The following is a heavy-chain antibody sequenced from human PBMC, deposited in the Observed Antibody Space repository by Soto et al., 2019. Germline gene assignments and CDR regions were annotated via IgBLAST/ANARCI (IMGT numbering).Heavy chain of an antibody. CDR3: VEGSNDF. D-gene: IGHD3-10*01. V-gene: IGHV3-15*01. Sequence: EVQLEESGGDLVEPGGSLRLSCVTSGFMFSSAWMSWVRQAPGKGLEWVGRIKSKTDGGARDYAAPVNGRFSISRDDSKSTLYLQMNSLRAEDTALYYCVEGSNDFWGQGTLVTVSS. J-gene: IGHJ4*02. CDR1: GFMFSSAW. CDR2: IKSKTDGGAR.